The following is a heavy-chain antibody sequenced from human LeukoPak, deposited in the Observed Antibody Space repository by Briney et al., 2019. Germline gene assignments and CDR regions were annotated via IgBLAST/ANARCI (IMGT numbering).Heavy chain of an antibody. D-gene: IGHD6-13*01. Sequence: ASETLSLTCAVYGVSFSGYYWSWIRQPPGKGLEWIGEINHSGSTNYNPSLKSRVTISVDTSKNQFSLKLSSVTAADTAVYYCARGRIAGWPWGQGTLVTVSS. CDR2: INHSGST. CDR3: ARGRIAGWP. J-gene: IGHJ5*02. CDR1: GVSFSGYY. V-gene: IGHV4-34*01.